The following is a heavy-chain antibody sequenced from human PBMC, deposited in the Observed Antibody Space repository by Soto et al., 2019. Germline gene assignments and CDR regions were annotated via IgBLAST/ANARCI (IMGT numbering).Heavy chain of an antibody. CDR2: IYYSGPS. D-gene: IGHD5-12*01. CDR1: GGSISNSSYD. Sequence: SETLSPTCTVSGGSISNSSYDWGWSREPPGKGVAWIGHIYYSGPSSSTPSLKGRVTISVDTSKNQLSLKINSATAADTAVHDCTKLQPRWLNSDCWGQGTLVTVSS. J-gene: IGHJ4*02. V-gene: IGHV4-39*01. CDR3: TKLQPRWLNSDC.